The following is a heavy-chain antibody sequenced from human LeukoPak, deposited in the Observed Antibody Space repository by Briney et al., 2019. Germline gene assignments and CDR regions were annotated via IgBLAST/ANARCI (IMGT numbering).Heavy chain of an antibody. V-gene: IGHV1-69*05. Sequence: ASVKVSCKASGGTFSSYAISWVRQAPGQGLEWMGGIIPIFGTANYAQKFQGRVTITTDESTSTAYMGLSSLRSEDTAVYYCAQTTVDYYYYMDVWGKGTTVTVSS. CDR2: IIPIFGTA. CDR3: AQTTVDYYYYMDV. CDR1: GGTFSSYA. J-gene: IGHJ6*03. D-gene: IGHD4-17*01.